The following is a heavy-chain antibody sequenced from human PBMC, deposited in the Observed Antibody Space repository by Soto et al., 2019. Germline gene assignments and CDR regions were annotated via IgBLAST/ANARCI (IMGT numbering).Heavy chain of an antibody. D-gene: IGHD4-17*01. CDR1: GGSISSGDYY. V-gene: IGHV4-30-4*01. CDR3: ARDRDGGFGLDV. CDR2: IYYSGST. Sequence: SETLSLTCTVSGGSISSGDYYWSWIRQPPGKGLEWIGYIYYSGSTYYNLSLKSRVTISVDTSKNQFSLKLSSVTAADTAVYYCARDRDGGFGLDVWGRGTTVTVSS. J-gene: IGHJ6*02.